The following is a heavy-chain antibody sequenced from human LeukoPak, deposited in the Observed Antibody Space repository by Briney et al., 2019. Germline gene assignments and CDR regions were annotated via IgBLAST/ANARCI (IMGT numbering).Heavy chain of an antibody. CDR3: ARQSCSSTICPHRNVFDI. D-gene: IGHD2-2*01. CDR1: GGSISSYY. J-gene: IGHJ3*02. Sequence: PSETLSLTCTVSGGSISSYYWSWIRQPPGKGLEWIGYIYTSGSTNYNPSLKSRVTISIDTSKNQFSLKLSSVTAADTAVYYCARQSCSSTICPHRNVFDIWGQGTMVTVSS. V-gene: IGHV4-4*09. CDR2: IYTSGST.